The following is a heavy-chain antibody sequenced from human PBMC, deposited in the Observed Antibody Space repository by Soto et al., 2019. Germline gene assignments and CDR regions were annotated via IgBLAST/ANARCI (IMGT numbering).Heavy chain of an antibody. CDR3: ARVRKTRYTYESPGGPLSK. D-gene: IGHD5-18*01. V-gene: IGHV1-8*01. J-gene: IGHJ4*02. Sequence: QVQLVQSGAEVRQPGASVKVSCEASGYIFTSYDFSWVRQAAGQGLEWMGWMNPDTGHTGYAQTFQGRLTLTRNTSITTAYMELNSLTSDDTAIYYCARVRKTRYTYESPGGPLSKWGQGTLVTVTS. CDR1: GYIFTSYD. CDR2: MNPDTGHT.